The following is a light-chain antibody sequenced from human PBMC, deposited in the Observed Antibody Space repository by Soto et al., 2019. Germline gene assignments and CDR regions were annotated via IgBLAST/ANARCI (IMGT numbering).Light chain of an antibody. CDR3: QKSYSTPLN. CDR2: AAS. CDR1: QSISSY. J-gene: IGKJ4*01. V-gene: IGKV1-39*01. Sequence: DIQMTPSPSSLSASVVDRFTITCLASQSISSYLNWYQQKPGKAPKLLIYAASSLQSGVPSRFSGSGSGTDFTLTISSLQPEDFATYYCQKSYSTPLNCGGGNTGAIK.